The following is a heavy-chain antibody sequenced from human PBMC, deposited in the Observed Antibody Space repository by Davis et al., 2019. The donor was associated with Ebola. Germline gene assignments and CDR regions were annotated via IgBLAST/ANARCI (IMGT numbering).Heavy chain of an antibody. CDR3: ASGGSGRQPRY. J-gene: IGHJ4*02. V-gene: IGHV1-3*01. Sequence: ASVKVSCKASGFPFSYYGFHWVRQAPGQRLEWMGWINAGNGNTKYSQKFQGRVTITRDTSASTAYMELSSLRSEDTAVYYCASGGSGRQPRYWGQGTLVTVSS. CDR1: GFPFSYYG. D-gene: IGHD3-10*01. CDR2: INAGNGNT.